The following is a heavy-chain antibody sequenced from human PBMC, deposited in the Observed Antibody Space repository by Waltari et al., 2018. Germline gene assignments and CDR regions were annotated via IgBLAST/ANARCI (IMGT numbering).Heavy chain of an antibody. V-gene: IGHV4-34*01. D-gene: IGHD2-15*01. CDR1: GGSFSGYY. Sequence: QVQLQQWGAGLLKPSETLSLTCAVYGGSFSGYYWSWIRQPPGKGLEWIGEINHSGSTYYNPSLKSRVTISVDTSKNQFSLKLSSVTAADTAVYYCARGTWVVVVAATRARWFDPWGQGTLVTVSS. CDR3: ARGTWVVVVAATRARWFDP. CDR2: INHSGST. J-gene: IGHJ5*02.